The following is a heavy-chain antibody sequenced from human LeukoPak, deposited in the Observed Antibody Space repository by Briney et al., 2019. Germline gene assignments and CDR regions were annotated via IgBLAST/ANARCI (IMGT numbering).Heavy chain of an antibody. J-gene: IGHJ4*02. V-gene: IGHV1-46*01. Sequence: ASVKVSCKASGYTFTTYYMHWVRQAPGQGLEWMGIISPSGGTTSYAQKFQGRVTMTTDTSTSTAYMELRSLRSDDTAVYYCARSMVRAFDYWGQGTLVTVSS. CDR2: ISPSGGTT. CDR1: GYTFTTYY. D-gene: IGHD3-10*01. CDR3: ARSMVRAFDY.